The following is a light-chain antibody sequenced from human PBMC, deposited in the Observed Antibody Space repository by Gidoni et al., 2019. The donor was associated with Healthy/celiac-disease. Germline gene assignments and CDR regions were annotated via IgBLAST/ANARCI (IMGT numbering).Light chain of an antibody. J-gene: IGLJ2*01. CDR1: SSDVGGYNY. CDR2: DVS. Sequence: SALTPPASVSGSPGQSITISCTGTSSDVGGYNYVSWYQQHPGKAPKLMIYDVSNRPSGVSNRFSGYKSGNTASLTSYGLQAEDEADYYCSSYTSSSTSVVFGGGTKLTVL. CDR3: SSYTSSSTSVV. V-gene: IGLV2-14*01.